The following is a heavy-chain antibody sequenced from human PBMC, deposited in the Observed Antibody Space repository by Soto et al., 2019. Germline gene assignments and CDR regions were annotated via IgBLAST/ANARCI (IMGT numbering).Heavy chain of an antibody. CDR1: GGTFSSYA. Sequence: QVQLVQSGAEVKKPGSSVKVSCKASGGTFSSYAISWVRQAPGQGLEWMGGIIPIFGTANYAQKFQGRVTITADESTSTAYMELSSLRSADTAVYYCARMATGRPGVYYFDYWGQGTLVTVSS. J-gene: IGHJ4*02. V-gene: IGHV1-69*01. D-gene: IGHD1-1*01. CDR2: IIPIFGTA. CDR3: ARMATGRPGVYYFDY.